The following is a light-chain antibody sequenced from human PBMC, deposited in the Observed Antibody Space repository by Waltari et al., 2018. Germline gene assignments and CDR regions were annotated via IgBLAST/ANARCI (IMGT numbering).Light chain of an antibody. Sequence: QSVLIQPPSASATPGQSVYISCSGSRANIGANNVNWYHQVPGAAPKLLLYTNDQRPSGVSDRFSAFKSGPSASLAISGLQSEDEGDYYCATWDDSLNGPVFGGGTKLTVL. CDR1: RANIGANN. CDR3: ATWDDSLNGPV. V-gene: IGLV1-44*01. J-gene: IGLJ2*01. CDR2: TND.